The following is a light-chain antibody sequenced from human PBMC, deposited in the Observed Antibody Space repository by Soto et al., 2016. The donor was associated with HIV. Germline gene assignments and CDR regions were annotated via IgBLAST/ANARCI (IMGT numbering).Light chain of an antibody. CDR3: QVWDSSSDLVV. CDR1: YIGSKS. V-gene: IGLV3-21*01. J-gene: IGLJ2*01. Sequence: SYELTQPPSVSVAPGKTARITCGGNYIGSKSVHWYQQKPGQAPVVVVYDDSDRPSGIPERFSGSNSGHTATLTISGVEAEDEADYYCQVWDSSSDLVVFGGGTKLTVL. CDR2: DDS.